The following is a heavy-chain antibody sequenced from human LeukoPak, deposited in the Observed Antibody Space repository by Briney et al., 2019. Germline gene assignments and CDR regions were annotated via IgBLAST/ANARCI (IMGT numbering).Heavy chain of an antibody. CDR2: IYHSGNT. V-gene: IGHV4-4*02. CDR3: ARVDYGDYSKDFDY. D-gene: IGHD4-17*01. CDR1: GGSISSSNW. J-gene: IGHJ4*02. Sequence: SETLSLTCAVSGGSISSSNWWSWVRQPPGTGLEWIGEIYHSGNTNYNPSLKSRVTMSVDTSKNQFSLKVNSMTAADTAVYYCARVDYGDYSKDFDYWGQGTLVTVSS.